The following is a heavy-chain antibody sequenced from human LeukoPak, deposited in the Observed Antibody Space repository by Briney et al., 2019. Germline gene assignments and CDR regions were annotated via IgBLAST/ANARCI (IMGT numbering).Heavy chain of an antibody. J-gene: IGHJ3*02. CDR2: INPNSGGT. Sequence: ASVKVSCKASGYTFTGYYMHWVRQAPGQGLEWMGWINPNSGGTNYAQKFQGRVTMTRDTSISTAYMELSRLRSDDTAVYYCAILKTAAAGPDAFDIWGQGTMVTVSS. CDR1: GYTFTGYY. D-gene: IGHD6-13*01. CDR3: AILKTAAAGPDAFDI. V-gene: IGHV1-2*02.